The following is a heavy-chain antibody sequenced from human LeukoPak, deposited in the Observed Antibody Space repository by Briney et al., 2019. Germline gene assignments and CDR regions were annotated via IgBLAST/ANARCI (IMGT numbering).Heavy chain of an antibody. D-gene: IGHD2-8*02. CDR3: ALLNY. Sequence: GGSLRLSCAASGFTFSNYTMNWVRQAPGEGLEWVSSISSGSNYIYYADSINGRVNISRDNAKNSLYLQLDSLRAGDNAVYYCALLNYWGQGTLVTVSS. CDR2: ISSGSNYI. J-gene: IGHJ4*02. V-gene: IGHV3-21*01. CDR1: GFTFSNYT.